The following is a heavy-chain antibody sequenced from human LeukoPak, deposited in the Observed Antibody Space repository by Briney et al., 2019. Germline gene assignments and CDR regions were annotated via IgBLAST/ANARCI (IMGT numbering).Heavy chain of an antibody. D-gene: IGHD2-21*02. CDR3: ARDGDWAFDY. CDR2: ISLTTTTV. CDR1: GFTFSSSYS. V-gene: IGHV3-48*01. Sequence: GGSLRLSCAASGFTFSSSYSMNWVRQAPGKGLEWVAHISLTTTTVSYADSVKGRFTMSRDNAKNSLFLQMNSPRAEDTAVYYCARDGDWAFDYWGQGTLVTVSS. J-gene: IGHJ4*02.